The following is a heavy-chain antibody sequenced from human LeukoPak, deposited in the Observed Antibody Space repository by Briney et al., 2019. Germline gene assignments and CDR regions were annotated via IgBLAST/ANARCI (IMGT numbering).Heavy chain of an antibody. V-gene: IGHV1-69*05. CDR1: YTFTNYA. D-gene: IGHD1-1*01. Sequence: ASVKVSCKATYTFTNYAITWVRQAPGQGLEWMGRIIPIFGTANYAQKFQGRVTITTDESTSTAYMELSSLRSEDTAVYYCARAQLERPYGDWFDPWGQGTLVTVSS. J-gene: IGHJ5*02. CDR2: IIPIFGTA. CDR3: ARAQLERPYGDWFDP.